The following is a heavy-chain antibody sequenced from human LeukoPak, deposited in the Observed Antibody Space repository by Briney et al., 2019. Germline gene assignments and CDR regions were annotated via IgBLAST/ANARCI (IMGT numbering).Heavy chain of an antibody. Sequence: ASVKVSCKASGYTFSNYDINWVRQATGQGLEWMGWMNPNSGNTGYAQKFQGRVTMTRDTSISTAYMEVSSLGSEDTAVYYCARDRTGEGFDYWGQGTLVTVSS. CDR3: ARDRTGEGFDY. CDR1: GYTFSNYD. D-gene: IGHD7-27*01. J-gene: IGHJ4*02. V-gene: IGHV1-8*01. CDR2: MNPNSGNT.